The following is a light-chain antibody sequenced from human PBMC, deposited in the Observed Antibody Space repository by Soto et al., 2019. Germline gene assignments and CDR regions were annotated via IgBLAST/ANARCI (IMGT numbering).Light chain of an antibody. CDR1: QSVSSN. V-gene: IGKV3-15*01. Sequence: EIVMTQSPATLSVSPGERATLSCRASQSVSSNLAWYQQKPGQAPRLLIYGASTRATGIPARFSGSGSGTEFTLTISSLQSXDFAVYYCQQYNNWPPGITFGPGTKVDIK. CDR2: GAS. CDR3: QQYNNWPPGIT. J-gene: IGKJ3*01.